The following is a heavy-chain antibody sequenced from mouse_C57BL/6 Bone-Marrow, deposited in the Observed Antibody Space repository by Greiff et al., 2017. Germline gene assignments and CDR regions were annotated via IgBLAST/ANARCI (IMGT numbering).Heavy chain of an antibody. V-gene: IGHV5-6*01. J-gene: IGHJ3*01. CDR1: GFTFSSYG. CDR2: ISSGGSYT. Sequence: EVQGVESGGDLVKPGGSLKLSCAASGFTFSSYGMSWVRQTPDKRLEWVATISSGGSYTYYPDSVKGRFTISRDNAKHTLYLQMSSLKSEDTAMYYCARDWERAYWGQGTLVTVSA. CDR3: ARDWERAY. D-gene: IGHD4-1*01.